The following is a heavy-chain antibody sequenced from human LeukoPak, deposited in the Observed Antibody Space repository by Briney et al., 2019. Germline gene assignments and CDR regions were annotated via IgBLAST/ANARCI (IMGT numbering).Heavy chain of an antibody. CDR1: GFTFSNYG. J-gene: IGHJ4*02. CDR3: AKRGAEVGTTVAPGDY. V-gene: IGHV3-30*02. D-gene: IGHD1-26*01. CDR2: IRYDGSIK. Sequence: GGSLRLSCGASGFTFSNYGMLWVRQAPGKGLDWVAFIRYDGSIKYYADSVKGRFTISRDNSKNTLYLQMNSLRAEDTAVYYCAKRGAEVGTTVAPGDYWGQGTLLTVST.